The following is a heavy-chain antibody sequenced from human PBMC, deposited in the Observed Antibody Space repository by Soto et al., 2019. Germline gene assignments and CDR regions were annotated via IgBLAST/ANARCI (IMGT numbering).Heavy chain of an antibody. CDR2: ITVSNGNT. CDR3: ARSYSYGSYWYFDD. J-gene: IGHJ4*02. D-gene: IGHD5-18*01. CDR1: GYSFSTYG. Sequence: QGQLVQSGAEVKKPGASVKVSCKASGYSFSTYGVSWVRQAPGQGLEWMGWITVSNGNTNYIDNLQGRVTMTTDTSTSTAYMELWRLRSDDTAVYYCARSYSYGSYWYFDDWGQGTRVVVSS. V-gene: IGHV1-18*04.